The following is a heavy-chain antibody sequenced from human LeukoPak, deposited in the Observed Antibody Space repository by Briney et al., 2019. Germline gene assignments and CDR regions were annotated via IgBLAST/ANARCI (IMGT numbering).Heavy chain of an antibody. Sequence: GGSLRLSCAASGFTVSSNYMSWVRQAPGKGLEWVANIKQDGSEKDYVDSVKGRFTISRDNAKNSLYLHMNSLRVEETAVYYCVRHDCSGVRCYSALDIWGQGTLVIVSS. D-gene: IGHD2-15*01. V-gene: IGHV3-7*01. CDR1: GFTVSSNY. CDR2: IKQDGSEK. CDR3: VRHDCSGVRCYSALDI. J-gene: IGHJ4*02.